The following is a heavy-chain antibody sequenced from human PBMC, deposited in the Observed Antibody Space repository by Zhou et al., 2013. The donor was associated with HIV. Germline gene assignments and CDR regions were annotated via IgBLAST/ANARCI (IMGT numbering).Heavy chain of an antibody. CDR2: IIPMFGTP. D-gene: IGHD6-19*01. CDR3: ARALSTRWIGGGFYYMDV. J-gene: IGHJ6*03. Sequence: QVQLVQSGAELKKPGASVKVSCKASGYTFTGYYMHWVRQAPGQGLEWMGGIIPMFGTPNYAQKFQGRVTITAVESTSTAYMELRSLRSDDTAVYYCARALSTRWIGGGFYYMDVWGKGTPVTVS. CDR1: GYTFTGYY. V-gene: IGHV1-69*13.